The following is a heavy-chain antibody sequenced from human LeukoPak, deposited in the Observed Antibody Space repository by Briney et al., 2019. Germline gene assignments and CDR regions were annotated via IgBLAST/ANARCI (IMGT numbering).Heavy chain of an antibody. V-gene: IGHV4-39*01. J-gene: IGHJ4*02. CDR2: IYYSGST. CDR1: GGSLSSSSYY. Sequence: SETLSLTCTVSGGSLSSSSYYWGWIRQPPGKGLEWIGRIYYSGSTYYNPSLKSRVTISVDTSKNQFSLKLSSVTAADTAVYYCARHSAVTTFALHYWGQGTLVTVSA. CDR3: ARHSAVTTFALHY. D-gene: IGHD4-11*01.